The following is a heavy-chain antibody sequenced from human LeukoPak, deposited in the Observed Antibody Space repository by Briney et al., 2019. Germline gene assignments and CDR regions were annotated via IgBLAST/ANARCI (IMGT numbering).Heavy chain of an antibody. Sequence: GGSLRLSCTASGFTFSSYAMSWVRQAPGKGLEWVSAISGSGGSTYYADSVKGRFTISRDNSKNTLYLQMNSLRAEDTAVYYCAKSYSSSWSPFFDYWGQGTLVTVSS. CDR2: ISGSGGST. CDR1: GFTFSSYA. J-gene: IGHJ4*02. CDR3: AKSYSSSWSPFFDY. D-gene: IGHD6-13*01. V-gene: IGHV3-23*01.